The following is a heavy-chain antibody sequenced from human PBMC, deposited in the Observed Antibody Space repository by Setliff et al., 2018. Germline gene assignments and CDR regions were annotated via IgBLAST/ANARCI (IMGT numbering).Heavy chain of an antibody. CDR3: AKRGPYCSGGTCHYYFDY. D-gene: IGHD2-15*01. CDR1: RYTFTKYF. J-gene: IGHJ4*02. CDR2: STLTMIA. Sequence: ASVKVSCKASRYTFTKYFTQWVRQGPGQGHSGWDASTLTMIANYAQKFQERVTITRDMSTSTAYMELSSLRAEDTAVYYCAKRGPYCSGGTCHYYFDYWGQGTLVTVSS. V-gene: IGHV1-2*02.